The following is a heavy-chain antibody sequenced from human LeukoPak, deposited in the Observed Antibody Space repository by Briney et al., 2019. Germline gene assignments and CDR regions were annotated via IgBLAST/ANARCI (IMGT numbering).Heavy chain of an antibody. V-gene: IGHV3-23*01. D-gene: IGHD3-16*02. CDR3: AKGYYDHIWGSYRSDAFDI. CDR1: GFPFNSYV. J-gene: IGHJ3*02. Sequence: GGSLRLSCAASGFPFNSYVMTWVRQAPGKGLEWVSVISGSGGLTYHADSVKGRFTVSRDNSKNTLYLQMNSLRAEDTAVYSCAKGYYDHIWGSYRSDAFDIWGQGTMVTVSS. CDR2: ISGSGGLT.